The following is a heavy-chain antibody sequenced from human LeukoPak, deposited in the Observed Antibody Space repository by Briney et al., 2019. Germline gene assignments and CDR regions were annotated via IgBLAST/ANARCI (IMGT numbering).Heavy chain of an antibody. V-gene: IGHV4-4*07. CDR3: ATSLVAEDAFDI. Sequence: SETLSLTCTVSGGSISSYYWSWIRQPAGKGLEWIGRIYTSGSTNYNPSLKSRVTMSVDTSKNQFSLRLSSVTAADTAVYYCATSLVAEDAFDIWGQGTMVTVSS. CDR2: IYTSGST. D-gene: IGHD2-15*01. J-gene: IGHJ3*02. CDR1: GGSISSYY.